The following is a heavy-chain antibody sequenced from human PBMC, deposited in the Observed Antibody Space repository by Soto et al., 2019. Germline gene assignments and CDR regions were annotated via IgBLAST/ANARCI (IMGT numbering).Heavy chain of an antibody. CDR3: ARDPAFLGFVVGLRVGHWCDS. V-gene: IGHV1-18*01. D-gene: IGHD2-15*01. CDR2: ISAYRGET. CDR1: GYSFTSYG. J-gene: IGHJ5*01. Sequence: QVQLVQSGAEVRTPGASVNVSCKTSGYSFTSYGITWVRQAPGQGLEWMGWISAYRGETNYAQKFQGRVTLTTDTSTPTAYMELRSLRSDDTAIYYCARDPAFLGFVVGLRVGHWCDSWCQGTLVTVSS.